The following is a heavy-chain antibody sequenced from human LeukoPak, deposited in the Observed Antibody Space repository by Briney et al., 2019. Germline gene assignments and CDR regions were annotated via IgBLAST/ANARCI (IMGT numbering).Heavy chain of an antibody. CDR3: ARDLGWDTAMVTEDY. V-gene: IGHV3-48*04. Sequence: GGSLRLSCAASGFTFSSYSMNWVRQAPGKGLEWVSYISSSSTIYYADSVKGRFTISRDNAKNSLYLQMNSLRAEDTAVYYCARDLGWDTAMVTEDYWGQGTLVTVSS. CDR1: GFTFSSYS. D-gene: IGHD5-18*01. CDR2: ISSSSTI. J-gene: IGHJ4*02.